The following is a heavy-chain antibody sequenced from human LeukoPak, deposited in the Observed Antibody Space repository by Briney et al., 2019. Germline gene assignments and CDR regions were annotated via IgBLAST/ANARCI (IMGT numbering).Heavy chain of an antibody. CDR3: AKLSSWTDRNFDY. CDR2: ISGSAGTT. V-gene: IGHV3-23*01. Sequence: PGGSLRLSCAASGFTFSGYAMSWLRQAPGKGLEWVSAISGSAGTTYYADSVKGRFTISRDNSKNTLYLQMNSLRAEDTAVYYCAKLSSWTDRNFDYWGQGTLVTVSS. CDR1: GFTFSGYA. D-gene: IGHD6-13*01. J-gene: IGHJ4*02.